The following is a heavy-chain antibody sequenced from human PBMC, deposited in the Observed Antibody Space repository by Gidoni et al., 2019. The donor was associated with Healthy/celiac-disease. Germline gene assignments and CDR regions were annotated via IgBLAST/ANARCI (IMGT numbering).Heavy chain of an antibody. CDR3: ARLISSSLWEYYYYYGMDV. CDR1: GTTLSEYY. CDR2: ISRSGTTI. Sequence: QVQMVESGGGVVKPGGYLRLSCAASGTTLSEYYRSWIRKAPGKGGEWVSSISRSGTTIYYADSVKSRFTISRDNAKNSLYLQMNSLRAEDTAVYYCARLISSSLWEYYYYYGMDVWGQGTTVTVSS. V-gene: IGHV3-11*01. D-gene: IGHD6-6*01. J-gene: IGHJ6*02.